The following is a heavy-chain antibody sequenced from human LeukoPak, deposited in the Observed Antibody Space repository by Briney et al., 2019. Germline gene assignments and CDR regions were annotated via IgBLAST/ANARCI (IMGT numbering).Heavy chain of an antibody. Sequence: SQTLSLTCAISGDSVSSNSATWNWIRQSPSRGLEWLGRTYYRSKWYNDYAVSVKSRITINPDTSKNQFSLQLNSVTPEDTAVYYCARSPEYSGYDDYFDYWGQGTLVTVSS. D-gene: IGHD5-12*01. CDR1: GDSVSSNSAT. J-gene: IGHJ4*02. CDR3: ARSPEYSGYDDYFDY. V-gene: IGHV6-1*01. CDR2: TYYRSKWYN.